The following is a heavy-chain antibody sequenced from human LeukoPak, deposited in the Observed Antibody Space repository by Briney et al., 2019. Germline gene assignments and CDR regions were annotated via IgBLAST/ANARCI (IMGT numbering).Heavy chain of an antibody. CDR2: IYPGDSDT. CDR1: GYSFSSNW. CDR3: ARYIWGSYRYFDY. V-gene: IGHV5-51*01. D-gene: IGHD3-16*02. J-gene: IGHJ4*02. Sequence: GESLKISCKGSGYSFSSNWIGWVRQMPGKGLEWMGIIYPGDSDTRYSPSFQGQVTISADKSISTAYLQWSSLKASDTAMSYCARYIWGSYRYFDYWGQGTLVTVSS.